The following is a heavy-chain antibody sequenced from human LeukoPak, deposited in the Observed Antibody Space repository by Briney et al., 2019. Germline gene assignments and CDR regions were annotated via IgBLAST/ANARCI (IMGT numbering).Heavy chain of an antibody. CDR3: TRDSYTVWGDY. Sequence: PSETLSLTCTVPGVSVSSGTYYWSWIRQPPGKGLQWIGYISYSGSTNYNPSLKSRVSISVDTSRNQFSLKLSSVTAADTAVYYCTRDSYTVWGDYWGQGTLVTVSS. V-gene: IGHV4-61*01. CDR2: ISYSGST. J-gene: IGHJ4*02. D-gene: IGHD1-1*01. CDR1: GVSVSSGTYY.